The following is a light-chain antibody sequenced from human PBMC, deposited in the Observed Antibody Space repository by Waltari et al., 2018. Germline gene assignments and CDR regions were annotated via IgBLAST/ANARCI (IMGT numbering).Light chain of an antibody. J-gene: IGLJ3*02. CDR2: RNN. CDR1: NNNVGNQG. CDR3: SAWDSNLSAWV. Sequence: QAGLTQPPSVSKGLGQTATLTCTANNNNVGNQGTAWLQPHQGHPPKLLSYRNNNRPSGISEKFSASRSGNTASLTITGLQPEDEADYYCSAWDSNLSAWVFGGGTKLTVL. V-gene: IGLV10-54*04.